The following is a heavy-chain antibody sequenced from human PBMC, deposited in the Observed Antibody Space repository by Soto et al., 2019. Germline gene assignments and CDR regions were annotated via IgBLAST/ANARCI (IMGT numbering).Heavy chain of an antibody. CDR1: GYSFCSYW. J-gene: IGHJ4*02. CDR3: ASVGCPQYYFDY. Sequence: GGSLRLSCAASGYSFCSYWMHWVRQATGKGLVWVSRINSDGSSTSYADSVKGRFTISRDNAKNTLYLQMNSLRAEVMAVYYCASVGCPQYYFDYWGQGTLVTGSS. V-gene: IGHV3-74*01. CDR2: INSDGSST. D-gene: IGHD2-8*01.